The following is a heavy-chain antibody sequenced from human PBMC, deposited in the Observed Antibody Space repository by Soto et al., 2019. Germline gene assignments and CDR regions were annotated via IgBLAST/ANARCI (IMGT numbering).Heavy chain of an antibody. CDR2: ISWNSGSI. Sequence: PGGSLRLSCAASGFTFDDYAMHWVRQAPGKGLEWVSGISWNSGSIGYADSVKGRFTISRDNAKNSLYLQMNSLRAEDTALYYCAKDGVYDSSGGPFDYWGQGTLVTVSS. J-gene: IGHJ4*02. V-gene: IGHV3-9*01. D-gene: IGHD3-22*01. CDR1: GFTFDDYA. CDR3: AKDGVYDSSGGPFDY.